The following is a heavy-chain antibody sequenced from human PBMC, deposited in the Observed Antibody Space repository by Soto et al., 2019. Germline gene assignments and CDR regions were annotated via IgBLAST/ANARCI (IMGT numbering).Heavy chain of an antibody. CDR1: GLTFTSYA. Sequence: GASVKVSFKASGLTFTSYAMHWVRQAPGQRLEWMGWINGGNGNTKVSQTFQGRASITRDTSATTAYMELSGLRSEDTAVYYCSSQFGSRGFDPWGQGTLVTVSS. CDR2: INGGNGNT. CDR3: SSQFGSRGFDP. J-gene: IGHJ5*02. V-gene: IGHV1-3*01. D-gene: IGHD3-16*01.